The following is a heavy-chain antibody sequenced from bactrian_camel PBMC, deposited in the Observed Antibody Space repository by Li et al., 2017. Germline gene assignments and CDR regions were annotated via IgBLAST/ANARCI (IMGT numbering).Heavy chain of an antibody. CDR2: IDSDGIT. CDR3: AADRALDDDCYVGSLYTDFAY. V-gene: IGHV3S53*01. J-gene: IGHJ6*01. D-gene: IGHD3*01. Sequence: VQLVESGGGSVQAGGSLRLSCVASGATQDIGCMGWFRQVPGLEREGIGSIDSDGITTYADSLKARFTISRDNAKSTLCLQMNNLKPEDTAMHYCAADRALDDDCYVGSLYTDFAYWGQGTQVTVS. CDR1: GATQDIGC.